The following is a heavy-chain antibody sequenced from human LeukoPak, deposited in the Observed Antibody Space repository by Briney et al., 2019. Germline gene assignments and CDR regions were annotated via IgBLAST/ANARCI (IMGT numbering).Heavy chain of an antibody. D-gene: IGHD6-13*01. CDR2: ISSSGSTI. CDR3: ARDDIAAADNYYMDV. Sequence: PGGSLRLSCAASGFTFSDYYMSWIRQAPGKGLEWVSYISSSGSTIYYADSVKGRFTISRDNAKNSLYLQMNSLRAEDTAVYYCARDDIAAADNYYMDVWGKGTTVTVSS. J-gene: IGHJ6*03. CDR1: GFTFSDYY. V-gene: IGHV3-11*04.